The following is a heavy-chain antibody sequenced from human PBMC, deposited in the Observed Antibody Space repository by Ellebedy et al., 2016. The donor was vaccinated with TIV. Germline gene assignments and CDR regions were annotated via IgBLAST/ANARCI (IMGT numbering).Heavy chain of an antibody. CDR2: IKEDGSQT. D-gene: IGHD2-15*01. J-gene: IGHJ4*02. CDR1: GFTFSSNA. V-gene: IGHV3-7*01. Sequence: GESLKISCAASGFTFSSNAMNWVRQAPGKGLEWVANIKEDGSQTSYVDSVRGRFTISRDNAKNSLYLQMNSLRAEDTAVYYCATGARSEGGYWGQGTLVTVSS. CDR3: ATGARSEGGY.